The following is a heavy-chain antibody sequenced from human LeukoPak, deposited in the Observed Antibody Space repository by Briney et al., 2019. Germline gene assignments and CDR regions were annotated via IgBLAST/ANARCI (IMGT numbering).Heavy chain of an antibody. D-gene: IGHD4-11*01. CDR1: GYTFTGYY. J-gene: IGHJ4*02. Sequence: GASVKVSCKASGYTFTGYYMHWVRQAPGQGLEWMGWINPNSGGTNYAQKFQGRVTMTRDTSINTAYMELSRLRSDDTAVYYCARRPTTVTTHFDFWGEGTLGTVSS. V-gene: IGHV1-2*02. CDR2: INPNSGGT. CDR3: ARRPTTVTTHFDF.